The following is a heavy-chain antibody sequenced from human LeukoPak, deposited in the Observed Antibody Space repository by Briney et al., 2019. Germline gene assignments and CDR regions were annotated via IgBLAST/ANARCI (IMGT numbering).Heavy chain of an antibody. CDR2: IYTSGST. J-gene: IGHJ4*02. Sequence: MPSETLSLTCTVSGGSISRYYWGWIWQPAGKGLEWVGRIYTSGSTNYNPSLKSRVSMSVDTSKNQFSLKLSSVTAADTAVYYCAKFFTTDYYLDYWGQGTLVTVSS. CDR3: AKFFTTDYYLDY. V-gene: IGHV4-4*07. D-gene: IGHD3-22*01. CDR1: GGSISRYY.